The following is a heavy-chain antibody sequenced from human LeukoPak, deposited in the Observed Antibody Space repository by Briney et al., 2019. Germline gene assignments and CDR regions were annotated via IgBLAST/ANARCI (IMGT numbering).Heavy chain of an antibody. Sequence: ASVKVSCKASGYTFTSYDINWVRQATGQGLEWMGWMNPNSGNTGYAQKFQGRVTMTRNTSISTAYMELSSLRSEDTAVYYSATLVRGVIITSTYNDAFDIWGQGTMVTVSS. V-gene: IGHV1-8*01. CDR1: GYTFTSYD. CDR3: ATLVRGVIITSTYNDAFDI. J-gene: IGHJ3*02. D-gene: IGHD3-10*01. CDR2: MNPNSGNT.